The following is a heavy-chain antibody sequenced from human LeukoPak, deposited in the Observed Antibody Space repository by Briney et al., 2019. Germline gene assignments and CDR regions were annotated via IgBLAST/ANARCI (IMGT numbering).Heavy chain of an antibody. CDR2: IFPSGGEI. CDR1: GFTFSTFA. CDR3: ATYRQVLLPFES. D-gene: IGHD5-18*01. J-gene: IGHJ4*02. Sequence: PGGSLRLSCAASGFTFSTFAMIWVRQPPGKGLEWVSSIFPSGGEIQYADSVRGRFTISRDNSKSILSLQMNSLRAEDTAIYYCATYRQVLLPFESWGQGTLVTVSS. V-gene: IGHV3-23*01.